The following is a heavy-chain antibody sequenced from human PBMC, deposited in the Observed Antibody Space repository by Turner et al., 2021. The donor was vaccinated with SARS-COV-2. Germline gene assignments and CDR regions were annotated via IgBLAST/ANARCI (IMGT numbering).Heavy chain of an antibody. D-gene: IGHD6-6*01. J-gene: IGHJ5*02. Sequence: QVQLVESGGGVVQPGRSLRISCAASGFTFSTYAMHWVRQAPGKGLEWVAVIWYDGSNKFYVDSVKGRFTISRDNSKNTLYLQMNSLRAEDTAVYYCARDYSSSSYLVSWFDPWGQGTLVTVSS. CDR2: IWYDGSNK. V-gene: IGHV3-33*01. CDR3: ARDYSSSSYLVSWFDP. CDR1: GFTFSTYA.